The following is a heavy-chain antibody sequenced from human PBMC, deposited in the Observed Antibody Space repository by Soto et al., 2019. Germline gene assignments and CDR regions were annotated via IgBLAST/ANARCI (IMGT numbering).Heavy chain of an antibody. CDR1: GITFSSYE. V-gene: IGHV3-48*03. Sequence: GGSLRLSCTDSGITFSSYEMNWVRQAPGKGLEWVSSISNSGSSVYFADSVEGRFTISRDNGKSSLYLQMNSLRVEDTAVYFCARGNYYYGMDAWGRGTTVTVSS. J-gene: IGHJ6*02. CDR2: ISNSGSSV. CDR3: ARGNYYYGMDA.